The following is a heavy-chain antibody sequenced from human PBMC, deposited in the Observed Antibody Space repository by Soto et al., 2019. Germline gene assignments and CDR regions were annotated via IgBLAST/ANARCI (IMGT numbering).Heavy chain of an antibody. CDR3: ARVNLYGSGLSYYYYYGMDV. CDR1: GGSVSSGSYY. J-gene: IGHJ6*02. CDR2: IYYSGST. D-gene: IGHD3-10*01. Sequence: QVQLQESGPGLVKPSETLSLTCTVSGGSVSSGSYYWRWIRQPPGKGLEWIGYIYYSGSTNYNPSLKSRVTIAVDTSKNQFSLKRSSVTAADTAVYYCARVNLYGSGLSYYYYYGMDVWGQGTTVTVSS. V-gene: IGHV4-61*01.